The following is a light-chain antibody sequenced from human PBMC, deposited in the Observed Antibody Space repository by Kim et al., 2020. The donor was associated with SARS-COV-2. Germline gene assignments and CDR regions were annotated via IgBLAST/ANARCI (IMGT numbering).Light chain of an antibody. J-gene: IGKJ1*01. CDR1: QSISSW. Sequence: LSASVGDIVPITCRASQSISSWLAWYQQKPGKAPKLLIYKASSLESGVPSRFSGSGSGTEFTLTISSLQPDDFATYYCQQYNSWTFGQGTKVDIK. CDR3: QQYNSWT. V-gene: IGKV1-5*03. CDR2: KAS.